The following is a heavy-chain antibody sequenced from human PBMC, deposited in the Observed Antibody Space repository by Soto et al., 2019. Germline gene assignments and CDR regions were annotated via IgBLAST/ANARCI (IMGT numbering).Heavy chain of an antibody. V-gene: IGHV2-5*02. Sequence: QITLKESGPPLVKPTQPLTLTCTFSGFSLSTSGVGVGWIRQPPGKALEWLALIYWDDDKRYRPSLKSRLTITKDTSKNQVVLTMTNMDPVDTATYYCAHLLTRIIAAAAGNWFDPWGQGTLVTVSS. CDR3: AHLLTRIIAAAAGNWFDP. CDR1: GFSLSTSGVG. D-gene: IGHD6-13*01. J-gene: IGHJ5*02. CDR2: IYWDDDK.